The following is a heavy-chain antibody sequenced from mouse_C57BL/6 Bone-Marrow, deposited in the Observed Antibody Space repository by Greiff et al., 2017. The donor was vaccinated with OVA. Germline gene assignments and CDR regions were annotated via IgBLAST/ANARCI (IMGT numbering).Heavy chain of an antibody. Sequence: EVKLQESGGGLVQPGGSLKLSCAASGFTFSDYYMYWVRQTPEKRLEWVAYISNGGGSTYYPDTVKGRFTISRDNAKNTLYLQMSRLKSEDTAMYYCARSDYYGSWFAYWGQGTLVTVSA. D-gene: IGHD1-1*01. CDR1: GFTFSDYY. V-gene: IGHV5-12*01. CDR3: ARSDYYGSWFAY. J-gene: IGHJ3*01. CDR2: ISNGGGST.